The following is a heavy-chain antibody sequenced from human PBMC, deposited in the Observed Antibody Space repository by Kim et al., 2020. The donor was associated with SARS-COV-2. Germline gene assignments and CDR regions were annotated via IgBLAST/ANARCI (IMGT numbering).Heavy chain of an antibody. CDR3: ARDGGYYGMDV. V-gene: IGHV7-4-1*02. CDR2: Q. J-gene: IGHJ6*02. Sequence: QTYAPGFTGRFVFSLDTSVSTAYLQISSLKAEDTAVYYCARDGGYYGMDVWGQGTTVTVSS. D-gene: IGHD3-16*01.